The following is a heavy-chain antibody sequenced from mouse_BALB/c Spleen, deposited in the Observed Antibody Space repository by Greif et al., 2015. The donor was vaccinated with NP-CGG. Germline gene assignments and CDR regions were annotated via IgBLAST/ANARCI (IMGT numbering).Heavy chain of an antibody. V-gene: IGHV1S41*01. CDR3: ARRGTTAPYWHFDV. J-gene: IGHJ1*01. CDR2: IAPGSGST. D-gene: IGHD1-2*01. CDR1: GYTFTSYW. Sequence: DLVKPGASVKLSCKASGYTFTSYWINWIKQRPGQGLEWIGRIAPGSGSTYYNEMFKGKATLTVDTSSSTAYIQLSSLSSEDSAVYFCARRGTTAPYWHFDVWGAGTTVTVSS.